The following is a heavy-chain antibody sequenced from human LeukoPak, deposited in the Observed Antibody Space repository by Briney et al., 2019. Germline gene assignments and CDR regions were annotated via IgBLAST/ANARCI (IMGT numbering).Heavy chain of an antibody. V-gene: IGHV4-61*08. CDR2: IYYSGST. Sequence: SETLSLTCTVSGGSISSGDYYWSWIRQPPGKGLEWIGYIYYSGSTNYNPSLKSRVTISVDTSKNQFSLKLSSVTAADTAVYYCARDRPDSSGWFRGYYWGQGTLVTVSS. J-gene: IGHJ4*02. CDR1: GGSISSGDYY. D-gene: IGHD6-19*01. CDR3: ARDRPDSSGWFRGYY.